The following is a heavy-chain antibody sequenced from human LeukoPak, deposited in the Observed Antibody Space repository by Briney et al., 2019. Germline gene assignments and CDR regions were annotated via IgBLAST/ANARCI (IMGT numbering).Heavy chain of an antibody. CDR3: AKDKELGDNWFDP. J-gene: IGHJ5*02. CDR1: GFTFSNYA. V-gene: IGHV3-23*01. CDR2: ISGSGGRT. D-gene: IGHD1-26*01. Sequence: PGGSLRLSCAASGFTFSNYAMSWVRQAPGKGLEWVSAISGSGGRTYYADSVKGRFTISRDNSKNTLYLQMNSLRAEDTAVYYCAKDKELGDNWFDPWGQGTLVTVSS.